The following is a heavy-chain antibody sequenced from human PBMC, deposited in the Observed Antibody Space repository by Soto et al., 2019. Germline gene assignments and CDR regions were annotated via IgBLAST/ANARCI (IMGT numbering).Heavy chain of an antibody. V-gene: IGHV3-23*01. CDR3: AKGATVTTDYYYYMDV. CDR1: GFNLSNYA. Sequence: GGSLRLSCAASGFNLSNYAMSWVRQAPGKGLEWISAISGSGGSTYYADSVKGRFTISRDNSKNTLYLQMNSLRAEDTAVYYCAKGATVTTDYYYYMDVWGKGTTVTVSS. J-gene: IGHJ6*03. CDR2: ISGSGGST. D-gene: IGHD4-4*01.